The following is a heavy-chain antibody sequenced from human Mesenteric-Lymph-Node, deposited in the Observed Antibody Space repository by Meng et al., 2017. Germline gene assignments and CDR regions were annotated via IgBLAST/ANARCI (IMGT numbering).Heavy chain of an antibody. CDR3: ARGPEEFDY. CDR2: MNPNIGNT. Sequence: QVQLVQSGAEEKKPGAAGKVSCKASGYTFSSYDINWVRQATGQGLEWMGWMNPNIGNTGYAQKFQGRVTMTRNTSISTAYMELSSLRSEDTAVYYCARGPEEFDYWGQGTLVTVSS. CDR1: GYTFSSYD. J-gene: IGHJ4*02. V-gene: IGHV1-8*01.